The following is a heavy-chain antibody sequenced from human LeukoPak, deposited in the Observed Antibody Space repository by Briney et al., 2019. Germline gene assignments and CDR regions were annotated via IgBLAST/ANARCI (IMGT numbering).Heavy chain of an antibody. CDR1: GGTFSSYA. J-gene: IGHJ4*02. CDR2: IIPIFGTA. D-gene: IGHD3-22*01. Sequence: ASVKVSCKASGGTFSSYAISWVRQAPGQGLEWMGGIIPIFGTANYAQKFQGRVTITADKSTSTAYMELSSLRSEDTAVYYCAKDREEYYYDSSGSDWGQGTLVTVSS. V-gene: IGHV1-69*06. CDR3: AKDREEYYYDSSGSD.